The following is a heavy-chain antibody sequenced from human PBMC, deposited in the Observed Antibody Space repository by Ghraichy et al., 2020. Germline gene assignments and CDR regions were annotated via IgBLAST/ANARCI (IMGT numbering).Heavy chain of an antibody. V-gene: IGHV3-23*01. CDR2: ISGSGGST. Sequence: GGSLRLSCAASGFTFSSYAMSWVRQAPGKGLEWVSAISGSGGSTYYADSVKGRFTISRDNSKNTLYLQMNSLRAEDTAVYYCAKEGAVRYEDHLEWLLSPLSYYGMDVWGQGTTVTVSS. CDR3: AKEGAVRYEDHLEWLLSPLSYYGMDV. CDR1: GFTFSSYA. J-gene: IGHJ6*02. D-gene: IGHD3-3*01.